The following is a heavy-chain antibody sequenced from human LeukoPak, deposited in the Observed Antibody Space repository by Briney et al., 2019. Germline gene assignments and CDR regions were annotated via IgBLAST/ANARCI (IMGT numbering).Heavy chain of an antibody. CDR2: IYYSGST. CDR1: GDSISRYY. V-gene: IGHV4-59*01. D-gene: IGHD5-24*01. Sequence: PSETLSLTCTVSGDSISRYYWSWIRQPPGKGLEWIGYIYYSGSTNYNPSLKSRVTISVGTSKNQFSLKLSSVTAADTAVYYCARGGMATFYWGQGTLVTVSS. CDR3: ARGGMATFY. J-gene: IGHJ4*02.